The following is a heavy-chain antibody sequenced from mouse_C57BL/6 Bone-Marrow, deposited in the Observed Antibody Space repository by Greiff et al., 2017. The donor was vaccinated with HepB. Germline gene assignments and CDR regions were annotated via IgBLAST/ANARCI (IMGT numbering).Heavy chain of an antibody. D-gene: IGHD2-10*01. J-gene: IGHJ2*01. CDR2: INPSSGYT. CDR1: GYTFTSYW. V-gene: IGHV1-7*01. CDR3: ARRAPYSLYYFDY. Sequence: QVQPQQSGAELAKPGASVKLSCKASGYTFTSYWMHWVKQRPGQGLEWIGYINPSSGYTKYNQKFKDKATLTADKSSSTAYMQLSSLTYEDSAVYYCARRAPYSLYYFDYWGQGTTLTVSS.